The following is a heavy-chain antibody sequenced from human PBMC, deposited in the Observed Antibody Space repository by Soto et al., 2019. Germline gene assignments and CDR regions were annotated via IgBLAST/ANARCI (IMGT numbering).Heavy chain of an antibody. CDR3: AKDRRAGGNSAFYFDF. V-gene: IGHV3-23*01. CDR1: GFKFINYA. Sequence: PGGSLRLSCAASGFKFINYAVSWVRQAPGKGLEWVSLISATGGGTYYADSVKGRFTISRDNSHNTLYLQVHSLTAEDTAVYYCAKDRRAGGNSAFYFDFWGQGAQVTVSS. CDR2: ISATGGGT. D-gene: IGHD3-16*01. J-gene: IGHJ4*02.